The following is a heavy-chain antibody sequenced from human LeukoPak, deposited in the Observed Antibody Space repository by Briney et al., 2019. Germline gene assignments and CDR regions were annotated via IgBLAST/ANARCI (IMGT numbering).Heavy chain of an antibody. Sequence: ASVKVSCKASGYTFTGYYLHWVRQAPGQGLEWMGWINPNSGGTNYAQKFQSRVTMTRDTSISTAYMELSRLTSDDTAVYYCARDDGFCRGVACYGKFDYWGQGTLVTVSS. V-gene: IGHV1-2*02. J-gene: IGHJ4*02. D-gene: IGHD2-15*01. CDR3: ARDDGFCRGVACYGKFDY. CDR1: GYTFTGYY. CDR2: INPNSGGT.